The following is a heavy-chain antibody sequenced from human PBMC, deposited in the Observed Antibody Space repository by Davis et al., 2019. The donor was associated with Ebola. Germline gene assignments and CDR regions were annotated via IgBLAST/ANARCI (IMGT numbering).Heavy chain of an antibody. CDR2: IKQDGSEI. Sequence: GESLKISCAASGFTFSSYEMSWVRQAPGKGLEWVANIKQDGSEIHYVDSVKGRFTISRDNTKNSLYLQMNSLRDEDTALYYCSRGGAVKFDYWGQGTLVTVSS. V-gene: IGHV3-7*01. CDR3: SRGGAVKFDY. D-gene: IGHD4-17*01. CDR1: GFTFSSYE. J-gene: IGHJ4*02.